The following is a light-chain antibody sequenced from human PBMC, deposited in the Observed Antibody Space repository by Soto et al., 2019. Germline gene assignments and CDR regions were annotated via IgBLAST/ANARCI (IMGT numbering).Light chain of an antibody. V-gene: IGKV3-15*01. CDR2: GAS. J-gene: IGKJ1*01. Sequence: EIVMPQSPATLSVSPGERATLSCRASQSVSSDLAWYHQKPGQAPRLLIYGASTRATGIPARFSGSGSGTEFTLTINSLQSEEFAVYYCQQYNNWPRTFGQGTKVEIK. CDR3: QQYNNWPRT. CDR1: QSVSSD.